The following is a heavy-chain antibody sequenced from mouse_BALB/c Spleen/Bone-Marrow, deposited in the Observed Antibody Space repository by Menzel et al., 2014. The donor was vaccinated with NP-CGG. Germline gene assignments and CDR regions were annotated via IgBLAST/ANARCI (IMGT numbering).Heavy chain of an antibody. Sequence: QVHVKQSGAELVKPGAPVKLSCKASGYTFTSYWMNWVKQRPGRGLEWIGRIDPSDSETHYNQKFKDKVTLTVDKSSSTAYIQLSSLTSEDSAVYYCARALGDGYYYAMDYWGQGTSVTVSS. CDR2: IDPSDSET. CDR1: GYTFTSYW. D-gene: IGHD2-3*01. V-gene: IGHV1-69*02. J-gene: IGHJ4*01. CDR3: ARALGDGYYYAMDY.